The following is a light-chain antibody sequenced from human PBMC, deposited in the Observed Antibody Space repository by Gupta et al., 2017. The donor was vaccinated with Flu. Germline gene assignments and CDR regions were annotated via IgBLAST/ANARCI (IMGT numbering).Light chain of an antibody. V-gene: IGKV3-15*01. Sequence: ATLSVSPGERATLSCRASQSIRTYLAWYKQKPVQAPRLLIYGAFTRDTGIPARFSGSGYGIEFTLTISSRQSEDFAVYYCQQDNNWPSYAFGQGTKMEIK. CDR3: QQDNNWPSYA. J-gene: IGKJ2*01. CDR1: QSIRTY. CDR2: GAF.